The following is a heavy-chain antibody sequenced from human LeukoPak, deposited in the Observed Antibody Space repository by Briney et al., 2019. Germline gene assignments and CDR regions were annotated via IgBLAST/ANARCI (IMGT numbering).Heavy chain of an antibody. CDR3: AREWQGGIAAAGTRIEGDY. J-gene: IGHJ4*02. D-gene: IGHD6-13*01. Sequence: GGSLRLSCAVSGFSVSGYWMTWVRQAPGKGLEWVANIKQDGSEENYVDSVKGRFTISRDNAENSLFLQMNSLRVEDTAVYYCAREWQGGIAAAGTRIEGDYWGRGTLATVSS. V-gene: IGHV3-7*01. CDR1: GFSVSGYW. CDR2: IKQDGSEE.